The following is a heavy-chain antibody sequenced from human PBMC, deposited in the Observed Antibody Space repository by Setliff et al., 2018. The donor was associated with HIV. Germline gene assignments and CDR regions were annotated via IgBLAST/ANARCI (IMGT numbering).Heavy chain of an antibody. CDR2: INPKSGGT. V-gene: IGHV1-2*06. J-gene: IGHJ6*03. D-gene: IGHD1-7*01. Sequence: GASVKVSCKASGYTFTDYYIHWVRQAPGQGLEWMGRINPKSGGTNYVQKFQGRVTMTRDTSINTAYLELSRLRSDDTAVYYCAKDRTGTGTTLHVWGKGTTGTVS. CDR1: GYTFTDYY. CDR3: AKDRTGTGTTLHV.